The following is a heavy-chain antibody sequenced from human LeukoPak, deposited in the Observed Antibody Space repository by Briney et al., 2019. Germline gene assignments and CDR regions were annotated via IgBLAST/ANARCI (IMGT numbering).Heavy chain of an antibody. V-gene: IGHV4-4*07. J-gene: IGHJ4*02. Sequence: SETLSLTCTVSGGSISSYYWSWIRQPAGKGLEWIGRIYTSGSTNYNPSLKSRVTMSVDTSKNQFSLKLSSVTAADTAVYYCARPHYYGSGSYYNFFDYWGQGTLVTVSS. CDR2: IYTSGST. CDR1: GGSISSYY. D-gene: IGHD3-10*01. CDR3: ARPHYYGSGSYYNFFDY.